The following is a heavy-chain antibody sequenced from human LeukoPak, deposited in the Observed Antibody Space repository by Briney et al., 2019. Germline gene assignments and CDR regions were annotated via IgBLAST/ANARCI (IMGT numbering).Heavy chain of an antibody. CDR2: IKQDGSEK. CDR3: ARELLSLLSGDY. Sequence: GGSLRLSCAASGFTFSSYWMSWVRQAPGKGLEWVANIKQDGSEKYYMDSVKGRFTISRDNAKNSLYLQMNSLRDEDTAVYYCARELLSLLSGDYWGQGTLVTVSS. J-gene: IGHJ4*02. CDR1: GFTFSSYW. V-gene: IGHV3-7*01. D-gene: IGHD3-10*01.